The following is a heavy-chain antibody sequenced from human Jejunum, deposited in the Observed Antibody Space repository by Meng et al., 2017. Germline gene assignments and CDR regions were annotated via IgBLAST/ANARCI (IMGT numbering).Heavy chain of an antibody. D-gene: IGHD6-19*01. V-gene: IGHV1-2*02. CDR3: VREVGSLAGDFDS. Sequence: VHLVQSGAEVKNPGASVKVSCKASGYTFTAYYIHWVRQAPGQGLEWMGWINPNTGGTNYAQNFEDGVTMTRDMSINTAYMEVSRLRSDDTAVYYCVREVGSLAGDFDSWGQGTLVTVSS. CDR1: GYTFTAYY. CDR2: INPNTGGT. J-gene: IGHJ4*02.